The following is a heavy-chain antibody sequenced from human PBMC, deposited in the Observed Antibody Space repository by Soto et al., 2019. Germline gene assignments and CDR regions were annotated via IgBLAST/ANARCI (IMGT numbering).Heavy chain of an antibody. CDR2: ISAHNGNT. CDR3: ARGRDGDY. D-gene: IGHD6-6*01. CDR1: GYGFTTYG. Sequence: QVHLVQSGAEVKKPGASVKVSCKGSGYGFTTYGITWVRQAPGQGLEWMAWISAHNGNTNYAHKLQGRVTVTRDTSTSTAYMELRSLRSDDTAVYYCARGRDGDYWGQGAVVTVSS. J-gene: IGHJ4*02. V-gene: IGHV1-18*01.